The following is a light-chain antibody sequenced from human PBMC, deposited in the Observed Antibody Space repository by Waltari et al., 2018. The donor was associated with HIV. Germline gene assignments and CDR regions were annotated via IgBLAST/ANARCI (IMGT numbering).Light chain of an antibody. Sequence: IQMTQSPSALSASVGDRVTITCRASQTITYWLAWYQQKPGKAPKLLIYKASTLQSGVPSRFSGSGSGTDCTLTISNLQPDDCATYYCQQYNSYPYTFGQGTKLEIK. J-gene: IGKJ2*01. CDR3: QQYNSYPYT. V-gene: IGKV1-5*03. CDR2: KAS. CDR1: QTITYW.